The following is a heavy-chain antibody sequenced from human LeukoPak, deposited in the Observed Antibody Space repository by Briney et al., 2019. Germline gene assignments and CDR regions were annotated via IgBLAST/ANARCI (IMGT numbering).Heavy chain of an antibody. D-gene: IGHD1-26*01. V-gene: IGHV3-23*01. CDR1: GFTFSSYG. J-gene: IGHJ4*02. CDR2: IGGSGDRT. CDR3: AKDQYSGSYSTFDY. Sequence: GGSLRLSCAASGFTFSSYGMSWVRQAPGKGLEWVSVIGGSGDRTYYADSVKGRFTISGDISKNTLYLQMNSLRAEDTAVYYCAKDQYSGSYSTFDYWGQGTLVTVSS.